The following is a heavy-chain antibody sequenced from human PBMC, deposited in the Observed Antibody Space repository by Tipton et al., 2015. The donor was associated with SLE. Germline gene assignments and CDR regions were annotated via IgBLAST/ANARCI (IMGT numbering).Heavy chain of an antibody. V-gene: IGHV3-30*04. CDR3: ARAPSIFGPIWY. J-gene: IGHJ4*02. D-gene: IGHD3-3*02. CDR2: ISYDGSNK. CDR1: GFTFSSYA. Sequence: SLRLSCAASGFTFSSYAMHWVRQAPGKGLEWVAVISYDGSNKYYADSVKGRFTISRDNSKNTLYLQMNSLRAEDTAVYYCARAPSIFGPIWYWGQGTLVTVSS.